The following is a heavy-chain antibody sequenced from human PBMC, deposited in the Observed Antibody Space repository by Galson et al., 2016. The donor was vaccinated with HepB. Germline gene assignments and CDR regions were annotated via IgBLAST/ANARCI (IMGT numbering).Heavy chain of an antibody. Sequence: SETLSLTCTVSGASVSGYYWGWIRQSPAKGLEHIGYKHNRGWADYNPSLNRRVTISLDTSKNQFSLMLTSVTAADTGMYYCARLRCSTTDCLHPPFYSWGQGTLVTVSS. CDR3: ARLRCSTTDCLHPPFYS. CDR1: GASVSGYY. J-gene: IGHJ4*02. V-gene: IGHV4-59*02. D-gene: IGHD3-16*01. CDR2: KHNRGWA.